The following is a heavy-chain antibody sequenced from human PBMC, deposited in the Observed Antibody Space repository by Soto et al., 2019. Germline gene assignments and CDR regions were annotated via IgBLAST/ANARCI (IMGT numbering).Heavy chain of an antibody. CDR1: GGSISSGGYY. CDR2: IYYSGST. Sequence: PSETLSLTCTVSGGSISSGGYYRSWIRQHPGKGLEWIGYIYYSGSTYYNPSLKSRVTISVDTSKNQFSLKLSSVTAADTAVYYCARDDYGGNSDWFDPWGQGTLVTVSS. V-gene: IGHV4-31*03. CDR3: ARDDYGGNSDWFDP. D-gene: IGHD4-17*01. J-gene: IGHJ5*02.